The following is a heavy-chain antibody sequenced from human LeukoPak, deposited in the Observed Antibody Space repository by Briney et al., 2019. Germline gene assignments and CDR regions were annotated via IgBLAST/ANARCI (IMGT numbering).Heavy chain of an antibody. Sequence: GGSLRLSCAASGFIFSNYGMHWVRQAPGKGLEWVAVISYDGSNKYYADSVKGRFTISRDNSKNTLYLQMNSLRPEDTAVYYCAKDRYSSSFDYWGQGTPVTVSS. V-gene: IGHV3-30*18. CDR3: AKDRYSSSFDY. D-gene: IGHD6-13*01. CDR1: GFIFSNYG. CDR2: ISYDGSNK. J-gene: IGHJ4*02.